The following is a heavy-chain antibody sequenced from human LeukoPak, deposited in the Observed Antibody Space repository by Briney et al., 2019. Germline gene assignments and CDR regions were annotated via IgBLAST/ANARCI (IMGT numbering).Heavy chain of an antibody. J-gene: IGHJ5*02. CDR3: ARVKMAIVVVPAALDP. CDR1: GGSISSGGYS. CDR2: IYHSGST. V-gene: IGHV4-30-2*01. Sequence: PSETLSLTCAVSGGSISSGGYSWSWIRQPPGKGLEWIGYIYHSGSTNYNPSLKSRVTISVDTSKNQFSLKLSSVTAADTAAYYCARVKMAIVVVPAALDPWGQGTLVTVSS. D-gene: IGHD2-2*03.